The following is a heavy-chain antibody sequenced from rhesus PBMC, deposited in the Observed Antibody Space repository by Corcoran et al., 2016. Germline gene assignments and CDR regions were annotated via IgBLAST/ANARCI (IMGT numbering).Heavy chain of an antibody. J-gene: IGHJ4*01. D-gene: IGHD5-24*01. Sequence: QLQLQESGPVQVKPSETLSLTCAVPVGPISGSWRIWFRQPPGKGLEWVGGNDSRGSTDYNPSLKSRVTISRDTSNNQFSLKLSSVTASYTAVYYCAGYSGYSLRSPFDYWGQGVLVTVSS. CDR3: AGYSGYSLRSPFDY. CDR2: NDSRGST. CDR1: VGPISGSW. V-gene: IGHV4-165*01.